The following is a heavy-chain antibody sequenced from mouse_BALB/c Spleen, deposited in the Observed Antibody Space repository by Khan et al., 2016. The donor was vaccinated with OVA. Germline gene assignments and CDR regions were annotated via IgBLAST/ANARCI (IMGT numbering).Heavy chain of an antibody. CDR2: ILPGSNSS. D-gene: IGHD1-1*01. CDR1: GYTFSSYW. V-gene: IGHV1-9*01. Sequence: QVRLQQSGAELMKPGASVKISCKATGYTFSSYWIEWVKQRPGHGLEWIGEILPGSNSSNYNERFKGKATITADTSSNTAYMQLSSLTSEDSAIYYCARGNYYGSTSVFGYWGQGTLVTVSA. CDR3: ARGNYYGSTSVFGY. J-gene: IGHJ3*01.